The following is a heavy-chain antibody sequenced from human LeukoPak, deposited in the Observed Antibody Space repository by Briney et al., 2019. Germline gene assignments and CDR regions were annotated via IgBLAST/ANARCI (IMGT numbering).Heavy chain of an antibody. V-gene: IGHV1-69*05. CDR1: GGTFTSYT. D-gene: IGHD2-2*01. Sequence: GPSVKLSCKASGGTFTSYTISWVRQAPGQGLEWLGGIVPIFGTVNYAQTIQGRATITTDEFTSTAYMQLSSLRYEDTAVYVCARTAYEYCSSTSCPYYYYYYMDVWGKGTTVTVSS. J-gene: IGHJ6*03. CDR2: IVPIFGTV. CDR3: ARTAYEYCSSTSCPYYYYYYMDV.